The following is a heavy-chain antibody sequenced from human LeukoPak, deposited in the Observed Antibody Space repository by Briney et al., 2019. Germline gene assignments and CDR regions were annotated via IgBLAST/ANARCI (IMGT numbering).Heavy chain of an antibody. CDR2: MNPNSGNT. D-gene: IGHD5-12*01. Sequence: ASVKVSCKASGGTFSSYAISWVRQAPGQGLEWMGWMNPNSGNTGYAQKFQGRVTITRNTSISTAYMELSSLRSEDTAVYYCARGLWLYYYYYMDVWGKGTTVTVSS. V-gene: IGHV1-8*03. CDR3: ARGLWLYYYYYMDV. CDR1: GGTFSSYA. J-gene: IGHJ6*03.